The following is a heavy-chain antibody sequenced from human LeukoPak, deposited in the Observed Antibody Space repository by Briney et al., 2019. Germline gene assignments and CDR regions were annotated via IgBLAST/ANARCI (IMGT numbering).Heavy chain of an antibody. V-gene: IGHV3-7*01. CDR1: GLIFRNHW. D-gene: IGHD4-17*01. Sequence: GGSLRLSCAASGLIFRNHWMSWVRQVPGRGLEWVAHIKQDGNEKHYVDSVEGRFTLSRDDSKNSLYLQMNSLRVDDSAVYYCARGPNYGDRVDYFDYWGQGTLVTVSS. CDR2: IKQDGNEK. J-gene: IGHJ4*02. CDR3: ARGPNYGDRVDYFDY.